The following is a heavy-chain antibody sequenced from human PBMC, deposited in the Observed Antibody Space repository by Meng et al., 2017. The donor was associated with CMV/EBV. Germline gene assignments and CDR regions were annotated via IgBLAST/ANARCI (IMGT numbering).Heavy chain of an antibody. CDR2: IYYSGST. D-gene: IGHD6-13*01. CDR1: GGRSSRTIYD. CDR3: AAPAAAGPGWFDP. Sequence: HLRMRRGVPGGEKASGTLSLTSTVSGGRSSRTIYDWGWIRQPPGTGLVWIGSIYYSGSTYYTPSLKSRVTISVDTSKNQFSLKLSSVTAAYTAVYYYAAPAAAGPGWFDPWGQGTLVTVSS. V-gene: IGHV4-39*07. J-gene: IGHJ5*02.